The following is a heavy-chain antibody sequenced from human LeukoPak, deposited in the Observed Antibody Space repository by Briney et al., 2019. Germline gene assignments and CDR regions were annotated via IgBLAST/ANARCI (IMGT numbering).Heavy chain of an antibody. Sequence: GGSLRLSCAVSGFSFSSYWMHWVRQAPGKGLVWVSRINSDGSTTTYADSVKGRFTISRDNSKNTLHLQMNSLRAEDTAVYYCAKEASSGYYFDYWGQGTLVTVSS. J-gene: IGHJ4*02. V-gene: IGHV3-74*01. D-gene: IGHD3-22*01. CDR1: GFSFSSYW. CDR3: AKEASSGYYFDY. CDR2: INSDGSTT.